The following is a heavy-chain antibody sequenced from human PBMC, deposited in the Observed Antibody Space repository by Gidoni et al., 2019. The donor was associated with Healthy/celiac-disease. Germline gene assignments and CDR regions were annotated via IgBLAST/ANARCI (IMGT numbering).Heavy chain of an antibody. J-gene: IGHJ4*02. CDR3: AKGGKTLLEPGSW. CDR1: GFTFDDYA. Sequence: EVQLVESGGGLVQPGRSLRLSCAASGFTFDDYAMHWVRQAPGKGLEWVSGISWNSGSIGYADSVKGRFTISRDNAKNSLYLQMNSLRAEDTALYYCAKGGKTLLEPGSWWGQGTLVTVSS. CDR2: ISWNSGSI. V-gene: IGHV3-9*01. D-gene: IGHD3-16*01.